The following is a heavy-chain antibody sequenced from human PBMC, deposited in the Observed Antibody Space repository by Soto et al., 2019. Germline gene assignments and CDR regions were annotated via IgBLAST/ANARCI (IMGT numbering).Heavy chain of an antibody. V-gene: IGHV3-7*01. Sequence: GGSLRLSCAASGFTFSRFWMDWVRQAPGKGLEWLANINPDGSEKHYVDSVKGRFTISRDNAKNSLYLQMSSLTAEDSALYYCSRSLASWGQGTRVTGSS. CDR2: INPDGSEK. CDR1: GFTFSRFW. CDR3: SRSLAS. J-gene: IGHJ4*02.